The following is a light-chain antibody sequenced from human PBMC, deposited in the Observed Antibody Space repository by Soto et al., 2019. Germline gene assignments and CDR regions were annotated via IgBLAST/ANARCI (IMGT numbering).Light chain of an antibody. CDR2: EVS. V-gene: IGLV2-14*01. CDR1: SSDDGGYNY. J-gene: IGLJ2*01. Sequence: QSALTQPASVSGSPGQSITISCTGTSSDDGGYNYVSWYQQHPGKAPKFMIYEVSNRPSGVSNRFSGSKSGNTASLTISGLQAEDEADYYCSSYTTSSTLVVFGGGTKVTVL. CDR3: SSYTTSSTLVV.